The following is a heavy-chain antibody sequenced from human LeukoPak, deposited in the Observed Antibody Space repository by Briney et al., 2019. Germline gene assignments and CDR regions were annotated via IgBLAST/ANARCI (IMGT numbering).Heavy chain of an antibody. CDR2: IRYDGSNE. CDR1: GFTFSSYG. CDR3: AAGTVTTLDY. D-gene: IGHD4-17*01. Sequence: GRSLRLSCAASGFTFSSYGMHWVRQAPGKGLEWVAFIRYDGSNEYYADSVKGRFTISRDNSKNTLYLQMNSLRAEDTAVYYCAAGTVTTLDYWGQGTLVTVSS. V-gene: IGHV3-30*02. J-gene: IGHJ4*02.